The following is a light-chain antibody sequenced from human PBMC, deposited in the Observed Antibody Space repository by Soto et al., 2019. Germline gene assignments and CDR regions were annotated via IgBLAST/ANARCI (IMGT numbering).Light chain of an antibody. CDR3: QQYHNWPPST. CDR2: GAS. Sequence: EIVLTQSPAPLSASPGETATLSCRASQSVGSHLAWYQQKRGQAPRLLIYGASTKATGIPARFSGSGSGSDFTLTISSLQSEDSAVYFCQQYHNWPPSTLGQGTRLESK. V-gene: IGKV3-15*01. J-gene: IGKJ5*01. CDR1: QSVGSH.